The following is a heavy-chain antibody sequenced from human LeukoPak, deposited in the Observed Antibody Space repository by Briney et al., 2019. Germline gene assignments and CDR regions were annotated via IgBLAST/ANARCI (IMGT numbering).Heavy chain of an antibody. CDR1: GYTFTNYY. D-gene: IGHD3-22*01. J-gene: IGHJ6*04. CDR2: LDPSAVST. V-gene: IGHV1-46*01. Sequence: AAAKDSRKAPGYTFTNYYMHWVRPAPRQRFERMGVLDPSAVSTTYPQKFQGRVTMTRATATSPVFMELSSLKSEDTPVFYFARGHYASSNIKVPFDVWGKGTTVSVCS. CDR3: ARGHYASSNIKVPFDV.